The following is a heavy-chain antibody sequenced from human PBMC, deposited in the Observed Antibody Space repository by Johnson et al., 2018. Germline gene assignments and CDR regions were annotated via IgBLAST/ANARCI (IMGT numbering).Heavy chain of an antibody. Sequence: VQLVQSGGGLVKPGGSLRLSCVVSGFTFSNAWMNWVRQAPGKGLEWVSAISRGGDSTHYADSVKGRFTISRDNSKSTLYLQMNSLRAEDTAVYYCAKDMGRDYDSRGYGAFEIWGQGTMVTVSS. CDR3: AKDMGRDYDSRGYGAFEI. J-gene: IGHJ3*02. D-gene: IGHD3-22*01. V-gene: IGHV3-23*04. CDR1: GFTFSNAW. CDR2: ISRGGDST.